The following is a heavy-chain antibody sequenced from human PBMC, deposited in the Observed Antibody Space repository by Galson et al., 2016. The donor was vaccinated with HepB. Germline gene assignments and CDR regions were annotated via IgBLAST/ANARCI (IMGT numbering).Heavy chain of an antibody. CDR2: ISGSADST. D-gene: IGHD3-10*01. Sequence: SLRLSCAASGFTFSSYAMSWVHQAPGKGLEWVSTISGSADSTYYADSVKGRFSISRDKSRNTLYVQMNSLRAEDTAIHYCAKMKYNGSGSLSTFDIWGPGTMVTVSS. V-gene: IGHV3-23*01. CDR1: GFTFSSYA. J-gene: IGHJ3*02. CDR3: AKMKYNGSGSLSTFDI.